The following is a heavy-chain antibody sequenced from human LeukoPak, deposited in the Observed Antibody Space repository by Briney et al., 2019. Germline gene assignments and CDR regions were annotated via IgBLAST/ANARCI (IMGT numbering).Heavy chain of an antibody. V-gene: IGHV1-69*04. J-gene: IGHJ6*02. CDR2: IIPILGIA. D-gene: IGHD5-12*01. CDR3: ARGYSGSYYYGMDV. CDR1: GGTFSSYA. Sequence: GSSVKVSCKASGGTFSSYAISWVRQAPGQGLEWLGGIIPILGIANYAQKFQGRVTITADKSTSTAYMELSSLRSEDTAVYYCARGYSGSYYYGMDVWGQGTTVTVSS.